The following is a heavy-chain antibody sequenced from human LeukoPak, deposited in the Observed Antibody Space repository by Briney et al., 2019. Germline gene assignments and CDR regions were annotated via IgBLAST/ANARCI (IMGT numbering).Heavy chain of an antibody. J-gene: IGHJ3*02. CDR1: GFTLSSYG. CDR3: ARDLPWDYITVTVRVGCWGSWALDS. CDR2: ISYDGSNK. D-gene: IGHD3-22*01. V-gene: IGHV3-30-3*01. Sequence: GRSLRLSCAASGFTLSSYGMHWVGQAPGKGLEWVAVISYDGSNKYYADSVKGRFTISRDNSKNTLYLQMNSLRADDTAVYYCARDLPWDYITVTVRVGCWGSWALDSWGQGTMVTVSS.